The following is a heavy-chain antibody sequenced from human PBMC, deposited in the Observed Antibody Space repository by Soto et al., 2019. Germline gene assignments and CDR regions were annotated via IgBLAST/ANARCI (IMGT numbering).Heavy chain of an antibody. CDR3: ARDGIAARHWAQYYYYGMDV. CDR1: GYTFTSYG. D-gene: IGHD6-6*01. J-gene: IGHJ6*02. V-gene: IGHV1-18*01. Sequence: QVQLVQSGAEVKKPGASVKVSCKASGYTFTSYGISWVRQAPGQGLEWMGWISAYNGNTNYAQKLQGRVTMTTDTSTSTAYMELRSLRSDDKAVYYCARDGIAARHWAQYYYYGMDVWGQGTTVTVSS. CDR2: ISAYNGNT.